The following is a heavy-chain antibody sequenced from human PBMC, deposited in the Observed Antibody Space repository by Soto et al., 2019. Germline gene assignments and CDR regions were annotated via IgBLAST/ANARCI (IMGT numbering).Heavy chain of an antibody. CDR1: GFTFSSYG. CDR2: IWYDGSNK. V-gene: IGHV3-33*01. CDR3: ATEVHSCCAESSGYSTYYYYGIDV. J-gene: IGHJ6*02. D-gene: IGHD3-22*01. Sequence: GGSLRLSCAASGFTFSSYGMHWVRQAPGKGLEWVAVIWYDGSNKYYADSVKGRFTISRDNSKNTLYLQMNSLRAEDTAVYSGATEVHSCCAESSGYSTYYYYGIDVWGQGTTVTVSS.